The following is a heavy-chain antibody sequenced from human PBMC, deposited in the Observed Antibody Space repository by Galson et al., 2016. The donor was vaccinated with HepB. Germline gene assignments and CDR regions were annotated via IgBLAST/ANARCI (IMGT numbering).Heavy chain of an antibody. D-gene: IGHD6-6*01. CDR1: GFSFNTYS. CDR2: ISGSSSYT. CDR3: ARAPTKYHYYYYMDV. Sequence: SLRLSCAASGFSFNTYSMHWVRQAPGKGLEWVSYISGSSSYTNYADSVKGRFTIPRDNAKNSLYLQMNSLRGEDTAMYYCARAPTKYHYYYYMDVWGKGTTVTVSS. V-gene: IGHV3-21*01. J-gene: IGHJ6*03.